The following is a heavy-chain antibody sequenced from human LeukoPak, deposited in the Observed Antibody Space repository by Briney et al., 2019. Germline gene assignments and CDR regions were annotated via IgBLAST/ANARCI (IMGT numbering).Heavy chain of an antibody. J-gene: IGHJ3*02. CDR3: ARGDGSHSYAKGFDI. V-gene: IGHV4-59*12. CDR1: GGSISSYY. CDR2: IYYGGST. Sequence: SETLSLTCTVSGGSISSYYWSWIRQPPGKGLEWIGYIYYGGSTYYNPSLKDRISMSVDTSNNRFSVKLTAVTAADTAVYFCARGDGSHSYAKGFDIWGQGTLVTVSS. D-gene: IGHD3-16*01.